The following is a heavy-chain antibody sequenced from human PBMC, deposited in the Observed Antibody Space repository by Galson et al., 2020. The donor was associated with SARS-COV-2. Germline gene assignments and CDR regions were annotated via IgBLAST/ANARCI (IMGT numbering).Heavy chain of an antibody. D-gene: IGHD2-2*01. V-gene: IGHV3-30*02. CDR1: GFTFSSYG. CDR2: IRYDGSNT. Sequence: GESLKISCAASGFTFSSYGMHWVRQAPGKGLEWVAFIRYDGSNTYYADSVKGRFTISRDNSKNTLYLQMNSLRAEDTAVYYCAKDPGYCSSTSCYVRGYYYYGMDVWGQGTTVTVSS. J-gene: IGHJ6*02. CDR3: AKDPGYCSSTSCYVRGYYYYGMDV.